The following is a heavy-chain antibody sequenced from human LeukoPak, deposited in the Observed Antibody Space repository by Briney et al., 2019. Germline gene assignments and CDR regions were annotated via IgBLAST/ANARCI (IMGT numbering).Heavy chain of an antibody. D-gene: IGHD5-18*01. Sequence: GGSLRLSCAASGFTFDDYAMHWVRQAPGKGLEWVSGISWNSNTIAYADSVKGRFTISRDNAKNSLYLQMNSLRAEDTALYYCAKGTGYSYGATFDYWGQGTLVTVSS. CDR2: ISWNSNTI. CDR1: GFTFDDYA. J-gene: IGHJ4*02. CDR3: AKGTGYSYGATFDY. V-gene: IGHV3-9*01.